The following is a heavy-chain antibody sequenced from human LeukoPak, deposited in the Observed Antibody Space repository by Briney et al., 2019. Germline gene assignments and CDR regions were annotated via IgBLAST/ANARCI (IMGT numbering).Heavy chain of an antibody. CDR2: ISAYNGNT. CDR3: ARDRVAAASIAAAGRGGDY. V-gene: IGHV1-18*01. CDR1: GYTFTSYG. J-gene: IGHJ4*02. Sequence: ASVKVSCKASGYTFTSYGISWVRQAPGQGLERMGWISAYNGNTNYAQKLQGRVTMTTDTSTSTAYMELRSLRSDDTAVYYCARDRVAAASIAAAGRGGDYWGQGTLVTVSS. D-gene: IGHD6-13*01.